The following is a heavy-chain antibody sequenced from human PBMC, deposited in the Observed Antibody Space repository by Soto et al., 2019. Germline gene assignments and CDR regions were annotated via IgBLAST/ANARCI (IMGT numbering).Heavy chain of an antibody. J-gene: IGHJ3*02. D-gene: IGHD2-2*01. CDR1: GGSLSGYY. V-gene: IGHV4-34*01. CDR3: ATYKGNCSRTNCYGAFDI. Sequence: PSETLSLTCAVYGGSLSGYYCSWIRQPPGKGLEWIGEIKHSGSPTYNPSLKSRVTISVDTSKNQFSLKLGSVTAADTAVYYCATYKGNCSRTNCYGAFDIWGQGTMVTVSS. CDR2: IKHSGSP.